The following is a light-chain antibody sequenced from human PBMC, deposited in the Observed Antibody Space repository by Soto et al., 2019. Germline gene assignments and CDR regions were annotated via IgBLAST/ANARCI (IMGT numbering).Light chain of an antibody. CDR2: AAS. Sequence: AIQMTQSPSSLSASVGDRVTITCQASQGIRDDLGWYQQKPGKAPKLLIYAASSLQSGVPSRFSGSGSGTDFTLTISSLQPEDFATYYCLQDYNYPLTFGQGTKVEIK. CDR3: LQDYNYPLT. V-gene: IGKV1-6*01. J-gene: IGKJ1*01. CDR1: QGIRDD.